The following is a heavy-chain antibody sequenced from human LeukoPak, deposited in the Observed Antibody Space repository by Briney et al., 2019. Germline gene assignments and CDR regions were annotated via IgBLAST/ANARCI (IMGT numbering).Heavy chain of an antibody. CDR2: LSGSGDYA. V-gene: IGHV3-23*01. J-gene: IGHJ4*02. Sequence: TGGSLTLSCAASGFTFSSYAMNWLRQAPGKGLEWVSRLSGSGDYAYYADSVKGRFTISRDNSKNTLYLQMNSLRADDTAVYYCAKTTGYYSSSPLDYWGQGTLVTVSS. D-gene: IGHD3-9*01. CDR1: GFTFSSYA. CDR3: AKTTGYYSSSPLDY.